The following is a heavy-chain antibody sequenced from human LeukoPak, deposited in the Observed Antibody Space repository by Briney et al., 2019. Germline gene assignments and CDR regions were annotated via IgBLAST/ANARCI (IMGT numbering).Heavy chain of an antibody. Sequence: GGSLRLSCAASGFTFSSYAMPWVRQAPGKGLEWVAVISYDGSNKYYADSVKGRFTISRDNAKNSLYLQMNSLRTEDTALYYCAKDQAHYYGSGSDNWLDPWGQGTLVTVSS. V-gene: IGHV3-30-3*01. CDR2: ISYDGSNK. D-gene: IGHD3-10*01. CDR3: AKDQAHYYGSGSDNWLDP. J-gene: IGHJ5*02. CDR1: GFTFSSYA.